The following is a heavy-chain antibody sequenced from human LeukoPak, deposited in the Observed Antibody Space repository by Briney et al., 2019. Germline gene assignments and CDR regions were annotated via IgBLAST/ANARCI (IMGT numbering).Heavy chain of an antibody. CDR2: IYYSGST. V-gene: IGHV4-39*07. Sequence: SETLSLTCTVSGGSISSSSYYWGWIRQPPGKGLEWIGSIYYSGSTYYNPSLKSRVTISVNTSKNQFSLKLTSYCARAGFALAPHRGTPFDYWGQGTLVTVSS. J-gene: IGHJ4*02. D-gene: IGHD6-6*01. CDR3: HRGTPFDY. CDR1: GGSISSSSYY.